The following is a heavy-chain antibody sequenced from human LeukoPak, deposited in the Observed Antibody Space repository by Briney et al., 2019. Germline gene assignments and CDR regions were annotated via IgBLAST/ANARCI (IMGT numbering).Heavy chain of an antibody. D-gene: IGHD3-22*01. V-gene: IGHV3-9*02. CDR2: MRWNSGSI. CDR3: AKDMVRHSSGYYSFDY. Sequence: RRSLSPSCAPSGFTPADYAIHWVRQAPGKGLEWVSGMRWNSGSIGYADSVKGRLTNSRDNAKNSLYLQMNSLRAEDMALYYCAKDMVRHSSGYYSFDYWGQGTLVTVSS. J-gene: IGHJ4*02. CDR1: GFTPADYA.